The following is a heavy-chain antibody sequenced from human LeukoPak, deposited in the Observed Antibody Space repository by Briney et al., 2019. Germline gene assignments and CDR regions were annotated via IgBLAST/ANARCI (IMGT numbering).Heavy chain of an antibody. Sequence: GGSLRLSCAASGFTFSSYGMHWVRPAPGKGLECVAVISYDGSNKYYADSVKGRFTISRDNSKNTLYLQMNSLRAEDTAVYYCAKAPYSSSWYPSGDFDYWGQGTLVTVSS. V-gene: IGHV3-30*18. CDR1: GFTFSSYG. J-gene: IGHJ4*02. CDR3: AKAPYSSSWYPSGDFDY. D-gene: IGHD6-13*01. CDR2: ISYDGSNK.